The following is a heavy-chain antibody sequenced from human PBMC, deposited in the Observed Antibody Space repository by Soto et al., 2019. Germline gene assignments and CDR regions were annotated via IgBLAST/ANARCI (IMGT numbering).Heavy chain of an antibody. CDR1: GFTFSSYA. Sequence: GGSLRLSCAASGFTFSSYAMSWVRQAPGKGLEWVSAISGSGGSTYYADSVKGRFTISRDNSKNTLYLQMNSLRAEDTAVYYCAKWDYYGSGTLYYFDYWGQGTLVTVSS. V-gene: IGHV3-23*01. J-gene: IGHJ4*02. CDR2: ISGSGGST. D-gene: IGHD3-10*01. CDR3: AKWDYYGSGTLYYFDY.